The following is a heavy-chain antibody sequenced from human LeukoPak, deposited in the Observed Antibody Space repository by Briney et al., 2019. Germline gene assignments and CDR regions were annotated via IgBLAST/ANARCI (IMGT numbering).Heavy chain of an antibody. CDR3: ARGDIVGATTTPFDY. Sequence: GGSLRLSCAASGFTFRSYGMHWVRQAPGKGLEWVAVIWYDGSNQYYVDSVKGRFTISRDNSKNTLYLQMNSLRAEDTAVYYCARGDIVGATTTPFDYWGQGTLVTVSS. J-gene: IGHJ4*02. V-gene: IGHV3-33*01. CDR1: GFTFRSYG. D-gene: IGHD1-26*01. CDR2: IWYDGSNQ.